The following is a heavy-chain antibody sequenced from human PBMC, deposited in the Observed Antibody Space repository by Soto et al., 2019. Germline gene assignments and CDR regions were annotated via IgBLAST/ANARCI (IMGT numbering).Heavy chain of an antibody. V-gene: IGHV4-39*01. Sequence: QLQLQESGPGLVKPSETLSLTCTVSGGSISSSTYFWGWIRQPPGKGLEWIGSIDYSGTTYYNTSLRPRAPISVDTSKHQFSLQLSSVTAADAAVYYCASHGSKRGSYSGYFQHWGQGTLVTVSS. CDR1: GGSISSSTYF. CDR2: IDYSGTT. D-gene: IGHD1-26*01. CDR3: ASHGSKRGSYSGYFQH. J-gene: IGHJ1*01.